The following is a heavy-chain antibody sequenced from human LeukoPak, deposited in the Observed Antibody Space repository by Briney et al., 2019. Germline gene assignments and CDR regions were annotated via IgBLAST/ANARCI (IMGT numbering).Heavy chain of an antibody. CDR1: GYTFTSYA. V-gene: IGHV1-3*01. J-gene: IGHJ4*02. CDR3: AREVGSYYDSWSGYYSY. CDR2: INAGNGNT. Sequence: GASVKVSCKASGYTFTSYAMHWVRQAPGQRLEWMGWINAGNGNTKYSQKFQGRVTITRDTSASTAYMELSSLRSEDTAVYYCAREVGSYYDSWSGYYSYWGQGTLVTVSS. D-gene: IGHD3-3*01.